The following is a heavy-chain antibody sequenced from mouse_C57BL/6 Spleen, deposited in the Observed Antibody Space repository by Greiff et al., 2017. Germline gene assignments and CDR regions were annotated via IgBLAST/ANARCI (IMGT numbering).Heavy chain of an antibody. CDR2: IHPNSGST. Sequence: QVQLQQPGAELVKPGASVKLSCKASGYTFTSYWMHWVKQRPGQGLEWIGMIHPNSGSTNYNEKFKSKATLTVDKSSSTAYMQLSSLTSEDSAVXYCAREGLRSDFDYWGQGTTLTVSS. V-gene: IGHV1-64*01. J-gene: IGHJ2*01. CDR1: GYTFTSYW. CDR3: AREGLRSDFDY. D-gene: IGHD2-2*01.